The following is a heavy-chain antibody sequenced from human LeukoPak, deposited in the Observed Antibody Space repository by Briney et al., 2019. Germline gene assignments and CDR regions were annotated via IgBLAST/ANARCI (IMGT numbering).Heavy chain of an antibody. CDR1: GFTVSSNY. V-gene: IGHV3-66*01. CDR2: IYSGGST. Sequence: GGSLRLSCAASGFTVSSNYMSWVRQAPGKGLEWVSVIYSGGSTYYADSVKGRFTISRDNAKNSLYLQMNSLRAEDTAVYYCASSGWFDEFKDYWGQGTLVTVSS. CDR3: ASSGWFDEFKDY. D-gene: IGHD3-10*01. J-gene: IGHJ4*02.